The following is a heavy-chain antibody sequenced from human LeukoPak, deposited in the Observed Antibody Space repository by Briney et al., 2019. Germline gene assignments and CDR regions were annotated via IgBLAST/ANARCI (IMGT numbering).Heavy chain of an antibody. CDR2: IIPIFGTA. Sequence: ASVKVSCKASGYSFTSYFIHWVRQAPGQGLEWMGGIIPIFGTANYAQKFQGRVTVTADESTSTAYMELSSLRSEDTAVYYCASSRPVYYYDSSGYYSFFDYWGQGTLVTVSS. V-gene: IGHV1-69*13. J-gene: IGHJ4*02. CDR1: GYSFTSYF. CDR3: ASSRPVYYYDSSGYYSFFDY. D-gene: IGHD3-22*01.